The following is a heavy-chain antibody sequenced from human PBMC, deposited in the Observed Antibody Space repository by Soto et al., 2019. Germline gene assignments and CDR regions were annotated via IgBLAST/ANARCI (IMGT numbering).Heavy chain of an antibody. CDR1: GYTFTSYA. CDR2: INAGNGNT. Sequence: ASVKVSCKASGYTFTSYAMHWVRQAPGQRLEGMGWINAGNGNTKYSQKFQGRVTITRDTSASTAYMELSSLRSEDTAVYYCARDYSSSWSSRNAPFDYWGQGTLVTVSS. V-gene: IGHV1-3*01. D-gene: IGHD6-13*01. J-gene: IGHJ4*02. CDR3: ARDYSSSWSSRNAPFDY.